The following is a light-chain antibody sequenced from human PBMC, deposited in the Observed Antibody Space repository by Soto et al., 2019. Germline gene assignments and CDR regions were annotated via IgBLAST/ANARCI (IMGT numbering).Light chain of an antibody. CDR1: STDIGLHNY. Sequence: QSALTQPPSASGSPGQSVTISCTGTSTDIGLHNYVSWYQHHPGKAPKFIIFDVNKRPSGVPDRFSGSRSGNTASLTVSGLQADDEAYYYCCSYAGSQTWVFGGGTKVTVL. J-gene: IGLJ3*02. V-gene: IGLV2-8*01. CDR2: DVN. CDR3: CSYAGSQTWV.